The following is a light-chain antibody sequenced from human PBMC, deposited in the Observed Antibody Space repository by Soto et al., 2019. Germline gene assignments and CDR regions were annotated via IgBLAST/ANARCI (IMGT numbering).Light chain of an antibody. Sequence: DIQMTQSPSTLSASVGARVTITCRDSQSISSWLAWYQQKPGKAPKLLIYDASNLQSGVPSRFSGSGSGTHFTLTISSLQPEDFATYYCQQANSFPITVGQGKRRET. J-gene: IGKJ5*01. V-gene: IGKV1-5*01. CDR2: DAS. CDR3: QQANSFPIT. CDR1: QSISSW.